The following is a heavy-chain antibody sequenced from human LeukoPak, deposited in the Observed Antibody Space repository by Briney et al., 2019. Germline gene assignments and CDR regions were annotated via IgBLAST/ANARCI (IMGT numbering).Heavy chain of an antibody. V-gene: IGHV4-39*07. CDR1: GGSISNSASY. CDR3: ARDRCGGDCPLDY. Sequence: SETLSLTCTVSGGSISNSASYWGWIRQPPGKGLEWIGTFHYSGSTNYNPSLKSRVTISVDKSKNQFSLNLRSVTAADTAVYYCARDRCGGDCPLDYWGQGTLVTVSS. CDR2: FHYSGST. D-gene: IGHD2-21*02. J-gene: IGHJ4*02.